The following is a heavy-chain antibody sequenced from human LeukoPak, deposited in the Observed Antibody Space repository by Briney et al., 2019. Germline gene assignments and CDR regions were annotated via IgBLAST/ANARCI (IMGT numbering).Heavy chain of an antibody. Sequence: GASVKVSCKASGGTFSSYAISWVRQAPGQGLEWMGGIIPIFGTANYAQKFQGRVTITADESTSTAYMELSSLRSEDTAVYYCASEYSSSPGVVNDYWGQGTLVTVSS. CDR1: GGTFSSYA. CDR3: ASEYSSSPGVVNDY. V-gene: IGHV1-69*13. D-gene: IGHD6-6*01. J-gene: IGHJ4*02. CDR2: IIPIFGTA.